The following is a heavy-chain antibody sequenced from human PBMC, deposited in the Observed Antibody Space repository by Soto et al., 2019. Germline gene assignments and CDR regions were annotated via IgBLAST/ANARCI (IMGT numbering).Heavy chain of an antibody. Sequence: ASVKVSCXASGYTFTSYGISWVRQAPGQGLEWMGWISAYNGNTNYAQKLQGRVTMTTDTSTSTAYMELRSLRSDDTAVYYCARGWGRYCSGGSCASDYWGQGTLVTVSS. J-gene: IGHJ4*02. D-gene: IGHD2-15*01. V-gene: IGHV1-18*01. CDR1: GYTFTSYG. CDR3: ARGWGRYCSGGSCASDY. CDR2: ISAYNGNT.